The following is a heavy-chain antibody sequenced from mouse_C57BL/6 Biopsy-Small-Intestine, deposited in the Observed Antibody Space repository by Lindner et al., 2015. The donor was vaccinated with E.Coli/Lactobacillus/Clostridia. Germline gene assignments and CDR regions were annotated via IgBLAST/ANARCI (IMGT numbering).Heavy chain of an antibody. D-gene: IGHD2-1*01. CDR2: INPGSGGT. CDR3: ASYGNFDH. Sequence: QLQESGAELVRPGTSVRVSCKASGYAFTNFLIEWIKQRPGQGLEWIGVINPGSGGTEYNEKFKGKATLTADKSSSKAYLQISSLTSEDSAVYFCASYGNFDHWGQGTLVTVSA. V-gene: IGHV1-54*01. CDR1: GYAFTNFL. J-gene: IGHJ3*01.